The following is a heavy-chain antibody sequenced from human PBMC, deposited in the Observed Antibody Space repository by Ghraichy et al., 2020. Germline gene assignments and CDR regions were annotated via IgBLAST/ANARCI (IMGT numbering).Heavy chain of an antibody. CDR1: GGSISSYY. Sequence: SETLSLTCTVSGGSISSYYWSWIRQPPGKGLEWIGYIYYSGSTNYNPSLKSRVTISVDTSKNQFSLKLSSVTAADTAVYYCARTLSEWELLPAFDIWGQGTMVTVSS. CDR3: ARTLSEWELLPAFDI. V-gene: IGHV4-59*08. D-gene: IGHD1-26*01. J-gene: IGHJ3*02. CDR2: IYYSGST.